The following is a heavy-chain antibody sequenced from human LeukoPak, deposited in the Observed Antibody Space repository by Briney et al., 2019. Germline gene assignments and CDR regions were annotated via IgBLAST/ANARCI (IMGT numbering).Heavy chain of an antibody. Sequence: GGSLTLSCAASGFPFSNAWMTWVRPSPGKGLEWVGRIKSKTDGGTTDYAAPVKGRFTISRDDSKNTLYVQMNSLKTDDTAVYYCATRAGSFSSNYWGQGTLVTVSS. D-gene: IGHD2-15*01. CDR3: ATRAGSFSSNY. CDR1: GFPFSNAW. J-gene: IGHJ4*02. CDR2: IKSKTDGGTT. V-gene: IGHV3-15*01.